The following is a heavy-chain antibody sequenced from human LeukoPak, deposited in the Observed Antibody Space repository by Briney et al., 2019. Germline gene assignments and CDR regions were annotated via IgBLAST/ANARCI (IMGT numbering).Heavy chain of an antibody. CDR2: ISWDGGST. J-gene: IGHJ4*02. CDR1: GFTFDDYA. V-gene: IGHV3-43D*04. D-gene: IGHD3-16*02. Sequence: GSLRLSCAASGFTFDDYAMHWVRQAPGKGLEWVSLISWDGGSTYYADSVKGRFTISRDNSKNSLYLQMNSLRAEDTALYYCAKDGTITFGGVIVTEYYFDYWGQGTLVTVSS. CDR3: AKDGTITFGGVIVTEYYFDY.